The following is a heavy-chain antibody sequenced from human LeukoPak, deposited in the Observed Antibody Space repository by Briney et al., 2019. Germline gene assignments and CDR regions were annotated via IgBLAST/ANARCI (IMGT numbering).Heavy chain of an antibody. CDR2: ISAYNGNT. CDR3: ARDEHQFYHESSGRFDY. D-gene: IGHD3-22*01. Sequence: ASVKVSCKASGYTFTSYGISWVRQAPGQGLEWMGWISAYNGNTNYAQKLQGRVTMTTDTSTSTAYMELRSLRSDDTAVYYCARDEHQFYHESSGRFDYWGQGTLVTVSS. CDR1: GYTFTSYG. J-gene: IGHJ4*02. V-gene: IGHV1-18*01.